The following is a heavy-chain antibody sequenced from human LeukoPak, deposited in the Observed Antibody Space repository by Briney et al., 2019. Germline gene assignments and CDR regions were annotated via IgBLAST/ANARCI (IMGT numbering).Heavy chain of an antibody. J-gene: IGHJ4*02. CDR3: ARYIETPRRDLDY. CDR2: IKQDGSEK. V-gene: IGHV3-7*01. Sequence: GGPLRLSCEASGFILSSYWMSWVRQAPGKGLEWVARIKQDGSEKHYMDSVKGRFTISRDNAQNSLYLQMNTLRAEDTAVYYCARYIETPRRDLDYWGQGSLVTVSS. CDR1: GFILSSYW. D-gene: IGHD5-12*01.